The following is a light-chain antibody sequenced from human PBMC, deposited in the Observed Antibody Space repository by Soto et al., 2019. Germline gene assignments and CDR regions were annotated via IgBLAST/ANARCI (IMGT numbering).Light chain of an antibody. V-gene: IGKV1-39*01. CDR1: QSINHY. J-gene: IGKJ1*01. Sequence: DIHMTQSPSSFSAPVVDIVTITCLASQSINHYLYWYQQKVGEPPKLLIYAASSSQSGVPSRFSGSGSGADYTLTISRLQPEDFATYYCQQYHSYPWTFGQGTKVDIK. CDR3: QQYHSYPWT. CDR2: AAS.